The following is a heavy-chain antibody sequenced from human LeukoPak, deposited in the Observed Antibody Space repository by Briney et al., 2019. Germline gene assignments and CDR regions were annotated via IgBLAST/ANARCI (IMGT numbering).Heavy chain of an antibody. D-gene: IGHD3-3*01. V-gene: IGHV3-30*03. Sequence: QTGGSLRLSCAASGFTFSSYGMHWVRQAPGKGLEWVAVISYDGSKKYYADSVKGRFTISRDNSKNTLYLHMTSLRAEDTAVYYCRVSDDAFDIWGQGTMVTVS. CDR2: ISYDGSKK. J-gene: IGHJ3*02. CDR3: RVSDDAFDI. CDR1: GFTFSSYG.